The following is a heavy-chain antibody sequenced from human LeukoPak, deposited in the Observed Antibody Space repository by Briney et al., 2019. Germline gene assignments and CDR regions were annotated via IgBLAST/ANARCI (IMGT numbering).Heavy chain of an antibody. J-gene: IGHJ4*02. Sequence: ASVKVSCKASGYTFTSYGINWVRQATGQGLEWMGWMNPNSGNTGYAQKFQGRVTITRNTSISTAYMELSSLRSEDTAVYYCARVAGGSSGYYLHIDYWGQGTLVTVSS. CDR2: MNPNSGNT. D-gene: IGHD3-22*01. CDR3: ARVAGGSSGYYLHIDY. V-gene: IGHV1-8*03. CDR1: GYTFTSYG.